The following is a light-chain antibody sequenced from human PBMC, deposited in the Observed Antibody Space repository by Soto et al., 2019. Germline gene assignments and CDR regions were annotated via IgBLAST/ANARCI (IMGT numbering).Light chain of an antibody. CDR1: QSVISSF. V-gene: IGKV3D-20*01. J-gene: IGKJ5*01. CDR2: DAT. Sequence: TISMTPGESATLSCGASQSVISSFLAWYQQRPGLAPRLIIYDATTRATGIPDRFSGSGSGTDFTLTISRLEPEDFTVYCCQLYANPPITFGQGTLLEI. CDR3: QLYANPPIT.